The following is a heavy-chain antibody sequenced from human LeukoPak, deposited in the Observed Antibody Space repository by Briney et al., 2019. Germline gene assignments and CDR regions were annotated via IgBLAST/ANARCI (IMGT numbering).Heavy chain of an antibody. Sequence: GGSLRLSCAASGFTFSSYNMDWVRQAPGQGLEWVSYISSSSSTIYYADPVKGRFTISRDNAKNSLYLQMNSLRAEDTAVYYCARGGTTTVTTAVDYWGQGTLVTVSS. V-gene: IGHV3-48*01. CDR1: GFTFSSYN. D-gene: IGHD4-17*01. CDR2: ISSSSSTI. J-gene: IGHJ4*02. CDR3: ARGGTTTVTTAVDY.